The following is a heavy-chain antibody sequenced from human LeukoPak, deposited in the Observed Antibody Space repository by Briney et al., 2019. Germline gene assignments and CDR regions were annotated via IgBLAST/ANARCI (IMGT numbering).Heavy chain of an antibody. J-gene: IGHJ5*02. V-gene: IGHV4-39*01. CDR3: ARHRFDGSGNGNWFDP. D-gene: IGHD3-10*01. Sequence: PSETMSLTCSVSGDSISTSSSYWGWIRQPPGKGLEWIGEINHSGSTNYNPSLKSRVTISVDTSKKQFSLKLSSVTAADTAVYYCARHRFDGSGNGNWFDPWGQGTLVTVSS. CDR1: GDSISTSSSY. CDR2: INHSGST.